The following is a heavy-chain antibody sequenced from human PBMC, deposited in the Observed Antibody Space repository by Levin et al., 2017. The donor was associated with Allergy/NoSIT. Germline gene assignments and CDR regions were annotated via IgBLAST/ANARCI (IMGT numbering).Heavy chain of an antibody. CDR3: ETDDFGGT. V-gene: IGHV3-15*01. Sequence: SGGSLRLSCVVSGFTVSEAWMHWVRQAPGKGLEWVGLVKRTRNGRTTDFSASVKGRFTISIDDSTHMFYLQLTSLKTEDTDGYDGETDDFGGTWGQGTLVTVSS. D-gene: IGHD4-23*01. CDR2: VKRTRNGRTT. CDR1: GFTVSEAW. J-gene: IGHJ5*02.